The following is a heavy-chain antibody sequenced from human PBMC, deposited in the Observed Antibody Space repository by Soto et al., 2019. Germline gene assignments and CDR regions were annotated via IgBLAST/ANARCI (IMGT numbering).Heavy chain of an antibody. D-gene: IGHD3-22*01. J-gene: IGHJ4*02. CDR1: GFTFSSYG. CDR2: ISYDGSNK. Sequence: GGSLRLSCAASGFTFSSYGMHWVRQAPGKGLEWVAVISYDGSNKYYADSVKGRFTISRDNSKNTLYLQMNSLRAEDTAVYYCAKEYYYDSSGYNDYWGQGTLVTVSS. CDR3: AKEYYYDSSGYNDY. V-gene: IGHV3-30*18.